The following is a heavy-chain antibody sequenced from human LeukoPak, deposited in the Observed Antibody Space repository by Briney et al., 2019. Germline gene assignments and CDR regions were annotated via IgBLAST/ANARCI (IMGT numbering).Heavy chain of an antibody. CDR3: ARGALPYYDFWSGQDNGFDY. CDR2: INHSGST. D-gene: IGHD3-3*01. Sequence: PSETLSLTCAVYSGSFSDYYWSWIRQPPGKGLEWIGEINHSGSTNYNPSLKSRVTISVDTSKNQFSLKLSSVTAADTAVYYCARGALPYYDFWSGQDNGFDYWGQGTLVTVSS. V-gene: IGHV4-34*01. J-gene: IGHJ4*02. CDR1: SGSFSDYY.